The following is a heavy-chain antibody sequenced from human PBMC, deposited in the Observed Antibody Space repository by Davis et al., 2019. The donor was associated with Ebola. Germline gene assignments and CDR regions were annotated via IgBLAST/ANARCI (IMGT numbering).Heavy chain of an antibody. V-gene: IGHV4-34*01. Sequence: SETLSLTCAVYGGSFSGYYWSWIRQPPGKGLEWIGEINHSGSTNYNPSLKSRVTISLDTSKNQFSLKLNSVTAADTAVYYCARVPPVYYYGMDVWGQGTLVTVSS. J-gene: IGHJ6*02. CDR3: ARVPPVYYYGMDV. CDR1: GGSFSGYY. CDR2: INHSGST.